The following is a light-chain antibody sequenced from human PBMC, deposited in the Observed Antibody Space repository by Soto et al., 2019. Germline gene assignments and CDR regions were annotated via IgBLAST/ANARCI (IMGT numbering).Light chain of an antibody. Sequence: DIQMTQSPSSLSASVGDRVTITCRASQSITSFLNWYQQKPGKAPKLLIYAASRLHSGVPSRFSGSGSGTDFTLSISSLQPEDSAIYYCQQSFSVLGTFGGGTKVEIK. CDR3: QQSFSVLGT. V-gene: IGKV1-39*01. CDR1: QSITSF. CDR2: AAS. J-gene: IGKJ4*01.